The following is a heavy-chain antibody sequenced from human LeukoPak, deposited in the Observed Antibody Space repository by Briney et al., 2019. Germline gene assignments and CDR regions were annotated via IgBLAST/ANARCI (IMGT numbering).Heavy chain of an antibody. V-gene: IGHV1-69*05. Sequence: SVKVSCKASGGTFSSYAISWVRQAPGQGLEWMARIIPIFGTANYAQKFQGRVTITTDESTSTAYMELSSLRSEDTAVYYCARDWDSSGYPGNDAFDIWGQGTMVTVSS. CDR3: ARDWDSSGYPGNDAFDI. J-gene: IGHJ3*02. CDR1: GGTFSSYA. D-gene: IGHD3-22*01. CDR2: IIPIFGTA.